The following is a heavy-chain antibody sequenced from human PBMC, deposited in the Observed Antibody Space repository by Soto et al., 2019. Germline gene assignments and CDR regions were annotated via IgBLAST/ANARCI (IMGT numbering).Heavy chain of an antibody. CDR3: ATDRDFDL. J-gene: IGHJ2*01. CDR2: IFYNGST. CDR1: GDSISSGHYF. V-gene: IGHV4-31*01. Sequence: QVQLQESGPGLVKPSQTLSLTCTVSGDSISSGHYFWSWIRQLPGKVLEWIGNIFYNGSTYYNPSLKGLVPISLDTSKRPFSLKVSSLTAADTAVYFCATDRDFDLWGRGTLVTVSS.